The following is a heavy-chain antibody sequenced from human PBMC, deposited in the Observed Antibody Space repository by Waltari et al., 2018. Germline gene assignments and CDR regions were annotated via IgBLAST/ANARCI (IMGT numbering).Heavy chain of an antibody. Sequence: EVQLVESGGGLVQPGGSLRRSCAATGFPFSSHWMNWVRQAPGKGLEWVALINQDGSGTYYVDSLKGRFTISRDNAKNSLYLQMNSLRVEDTAIYYCARDRGWGWLDPWGQGTLVTVSS. CDR2: INQDGSGT. D-gene: IGHD3-10*01. J-gene: IGHJ5*02. V-gene: IGHV3-7*01. CDR1: GFPFSSHW. CDR3: ARDRGWGWLDP.